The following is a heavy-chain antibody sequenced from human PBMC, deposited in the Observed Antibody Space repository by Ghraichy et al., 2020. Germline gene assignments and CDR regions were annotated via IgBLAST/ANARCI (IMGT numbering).Heavy chain of an antibody. CDR1: GGSISSGGDS. CDR2: MYQSGST. D-gene: IGHD3-10*01. Sequence: SETLSLTCTVSGGSISSGGDSWSWIRQPPGKGLEWMGYMYQSGSTYYNPSLKSRVTISADRSNNQFSLELASVTAADTAVYYCARTNGAGRKPVVWYFDRWGRGGLVAVSS. V-gene: IGHV4-30-2*01. CDR3: ARTNGAGRKPVVWYFDR. J-gene: IGHJ2*01.